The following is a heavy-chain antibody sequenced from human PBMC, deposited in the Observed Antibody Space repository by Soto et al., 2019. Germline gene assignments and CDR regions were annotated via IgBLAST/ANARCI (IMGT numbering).Heavy chain of an antibody. CDR1: GFTFSSYG. Sequence: QVQLVESGGGVVQPGRSLRLSCAASGFTFSSYGMHWVRQAPAKGLEWVAVIWYDGSNKYYADSLKGRFTISRDNSKNTLYLQMNTLRAEDTAVYYCAREHFSGNYYDYWGQGTLVTVSS. V-gene: IGHV3-33*01. D-gene: IGHD1-26*01. CDR3: AREHFSGNYYDY. CDR2: IWYDGSNK. J-gene: IGHJ4*02.